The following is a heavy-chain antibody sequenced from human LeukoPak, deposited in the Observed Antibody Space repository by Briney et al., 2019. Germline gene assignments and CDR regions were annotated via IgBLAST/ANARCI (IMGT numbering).Heavy chain of an antibody. Sequence: ASVKVSCKASGYTFTGYYMHWVRQAPGQGLEWMGWINSNSGATHDAQKFQGRVTMTRGTSISTAYMELSRLRSDDTAVYYCARDRGYSGYDYWGQGTLVTVSS. CDR2: INSNSGAT. CDR3: ARDRGYSGYDY. CDR1: GYTFTGYY. J-gene: IGHJ4*02. D-gene: IGHD5-12*01. V-gene: IGHV1-2*02.